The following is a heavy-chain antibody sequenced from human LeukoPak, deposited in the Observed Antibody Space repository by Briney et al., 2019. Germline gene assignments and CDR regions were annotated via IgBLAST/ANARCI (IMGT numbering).Heavy chain of an antibody. CDR3: ARSYYYGSGSYYNGFDY. Sequence: ASVKVSCKASGYTFTSYDINWVRQAPGQGLEWMGWISAYNGNTNYAQKLQGRVTMTTDTSTSTAYMELRSLRSDDTAVYYCARSYYYGSGSYYNGFDYWGQGTLVTVSS. D-gene: IGHD3-10*01. CDR2: ISAYNGNT. J-gene: IGHJ4*02. V-gene: IGHV1-18*01. CDR1: GYTFTSYD.